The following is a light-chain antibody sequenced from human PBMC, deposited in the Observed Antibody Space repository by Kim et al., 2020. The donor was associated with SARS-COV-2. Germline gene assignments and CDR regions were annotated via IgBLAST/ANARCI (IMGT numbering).Light chain of an antibody. V-gene: IGLV3-21*04. CDR2: FDS. CDR1: NIRAKR. J-gene: IGLJ2*01. Sequence: APGKTATITCVGNNIRAKRVHWYQQKPGHAPVLVISFDSDRPSGIPGRFSGSNSGTTATLTIGRVEAVDEADYYCQVYDSDGDHVVFGGGTQLTVL. CDR3: QVYDSDGDHVV.